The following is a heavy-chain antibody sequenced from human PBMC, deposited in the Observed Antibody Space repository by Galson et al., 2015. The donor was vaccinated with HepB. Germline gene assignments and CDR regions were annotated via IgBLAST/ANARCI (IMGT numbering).Heavy chain of an antibody. D-gene: IGHD2-8*01. CDR3: ARGRSNGGSRYNWFDA. Sequence: SLRLSCAASGFTFSSYAMSWVRQAPGKGLEWVANIKEDGSAKYYVDSVEGRFTISRDNAKNSLDLQMNSLRAEDTAVYYCARGRSNGGSRYNWFDAWGQGTLVTVSS. V-gene: IGHV3-7*01. J-gene: IGHJ5*02. CDR2: IKEDGSAK. CDR1: GFTFSSYA.